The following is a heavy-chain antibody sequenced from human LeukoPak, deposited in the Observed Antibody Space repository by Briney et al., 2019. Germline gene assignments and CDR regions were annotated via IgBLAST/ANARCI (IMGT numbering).Heavy chain of an antibody. D-gene: IGHD3-10*01. V-gene: IGHV4-34*01. J-gene: IGHJ5*02. CDR3: ARGTTYYYGSGSYYNTRWFDP. Sequence: SETLSLTCSVYGGSFSGYYWSWIRQPPGKGLEWIGEINHSGSTNYNPSLKSRVTISVDTSKNQFSLKLSSVTAADTAVYYCARGTTYYYGSGSYYNTRWFDPWGQGTLVTVSS. CDR2: INHSGST. CDR1: GGSFSGYY.